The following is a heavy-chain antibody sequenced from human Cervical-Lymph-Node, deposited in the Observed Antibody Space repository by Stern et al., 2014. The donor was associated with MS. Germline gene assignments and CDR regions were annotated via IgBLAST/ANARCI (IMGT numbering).Heavy chain of an antibody. CDR3: ASLGGAQRADFDY. D-gene: IGHD3-16*01. V-gene: IGHV5-51*01. Sequence: EVQLVQSGGGVKKPGESLKISCEGSGYSFSTYWIGWVRQVPGKGLEWVGSIYPGDCDTRYNPSVPGQVTLSADKSTRNDYLQWSGLRVSDTATYYCASLGGAQRADFDYWGHGTLVTVSS. J-gene: IGHJ4*01. CDR1: GYSFSTYW. CDR2: IYPGDCDT.